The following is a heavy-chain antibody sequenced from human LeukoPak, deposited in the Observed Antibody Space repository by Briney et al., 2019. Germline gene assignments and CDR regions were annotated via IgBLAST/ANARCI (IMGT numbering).Heavy chain of an antibody. J-gene: IGHJ4*02. CDR3: ARARGGGGSYGHFDY. V-gene: IGHV4-61*01. D-gene: IGHD2-21*02. CDR1: GGSVSSGSYY. CDR2: IYYSGST. Sequence: TSSETLSLTCTVSGGSVSSGSYYWSWIRQPPGKGLEWIGYIYYSGSTNYNPSLKSRVTISVDTSKNQFSLKLTSVTAADTAVYYCARARGGGGSYGHFDYWGQGTLVTVSS.